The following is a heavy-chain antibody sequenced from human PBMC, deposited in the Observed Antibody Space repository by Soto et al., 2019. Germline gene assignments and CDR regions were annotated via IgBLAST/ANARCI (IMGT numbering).Heavy chain of an antibody. CDR2: INSDGSST. J-gene: IGHJ4*02. CDR1: GFTFSSYW. CDR3: ARVVVTATKGRFFDY. V-gene: IGHV3-74*01. Sequence: HPGGSLRLSCAASGFTFSSYWMHWVRQAPGKGLVWVSRINSDGSSTSYADSVKGRFTISRDNAKNTLYLQMNSLRAEDTAVYCCARVVVTATKGRFFDYWGQGTLVTVSS. D-gene: IGHD2-21*02.